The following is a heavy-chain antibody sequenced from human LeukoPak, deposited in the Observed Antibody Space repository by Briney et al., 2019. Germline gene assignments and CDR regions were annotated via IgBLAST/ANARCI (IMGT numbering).Heavy chain of an antibody. D-gene: IGHD4-17*01. J-gene: IGHJ6*02. CDR1: GYTFISYY. CDR3: ARCPSGESSLYYYYYGMDV. Sequence: ASVKVSCKASGYTFISYYIHWVRQAPGQGLEWMGIINPSGGSTSYAQKFQGRVTMTRDTSTSTVYMELSSLRSEDTAVYYCARCPSGESSLYYYYYGMDVWGQGTTVTVSS. V-gene: IGHV1-46*01. CDR2: INPSGGST.